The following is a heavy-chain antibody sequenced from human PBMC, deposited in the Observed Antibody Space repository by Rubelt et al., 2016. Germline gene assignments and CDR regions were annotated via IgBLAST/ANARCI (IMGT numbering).Heavy chain of an antibody. Sequence: QPGGSLSLSCEASGFTLGGHAMNWVRQVPGKGLEWISYISSSSGNIWYADSVKGRFTVSRDNAKNSLYLQMNSLKVEDTAVYYCARVRYSSGWGFDYWGQGTLVTVSS. D-gene: IGHD6-19*01. CDR2: ISSSSGNI. V-gene: IGHV3-48*01. CDR1: GFTLGGHA. J-gene: IGHJ4*02. CDR3: ARVRYSSGWGFDY.